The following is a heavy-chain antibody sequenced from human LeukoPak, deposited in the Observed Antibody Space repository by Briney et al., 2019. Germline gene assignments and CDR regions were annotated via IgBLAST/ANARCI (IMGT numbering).Heavy chain of an antibody. Sequence: SETLFLTCTVSGFSISGYTWSWIRQPAGKGLEWIGRINASGSTNYNASLQGRVITTVGTSRGQFFLMVHSVTAADTALYYCARGVVGATAFAYWGQGTVVTASS. CDR2: INASGST. V-gene: IGHV4-4*07. J-gene: IGHJ4*02. D-gene: IGHD1-26*01. CDR1: GFSISGYT. CDR3: ARGVVGATAFAY.